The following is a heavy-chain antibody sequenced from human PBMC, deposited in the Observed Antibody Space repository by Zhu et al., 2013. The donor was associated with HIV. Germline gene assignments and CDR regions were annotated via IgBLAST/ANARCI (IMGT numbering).Heavy chain of an antibody. CDR1: GGTPSNYA. D-gene: IGHD3-10*01. J-gene: IGHJ2*01. CDR3: ARIYYDSGTFASFYWYFDL. CDR2: IIPLSGKA. V-gene: IGHV1-69*01. Sequence: QVQLVQSGAEAKKPGSSVRVSCEASGGTPSNYAISWVRQAPGQGLEWMGGIIPLSGKAAYAPRFQGRITITADEATNIAYLELSGLRSEDTAVYYCARIYYDSGTFASFYWYFDLWGRGTLVTVSS.